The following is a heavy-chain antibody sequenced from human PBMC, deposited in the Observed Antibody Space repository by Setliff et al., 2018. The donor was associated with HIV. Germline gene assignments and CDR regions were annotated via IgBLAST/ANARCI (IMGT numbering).Heavy chain of an antibody. V-gene: IGHV3-23*01. CDR3: AKDVSPGQDIVVVTATDY. J-gene: IGHJ4*02. CDR1: GFTFSSYA. D-gene: IGHD2-21*02. CDR2: ISASGGSA. Sequence: PGESLKISCAASGFTFSSYAMTWVRQAPGEGLEWVSGISASGGSAYYADSVKGRFTISRDNSKNTLYLQMNSLRVEDTAVYYCAKDVSPGQDIVVVTATDYWGQGTLVTVSS.